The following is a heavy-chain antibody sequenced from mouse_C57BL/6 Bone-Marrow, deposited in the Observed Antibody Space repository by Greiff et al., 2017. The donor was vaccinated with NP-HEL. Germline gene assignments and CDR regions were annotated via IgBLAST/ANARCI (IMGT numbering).Heavy chain of an antibody. D-gene: IGHD2-4*01. CDR3: ARYDYDGFYAMDY. CDR1: GYTFTSYW. Sequence: VQLQQPGAELVMPGASVKLSCKASGYTFTSYWMHWVKQRPGQGLEWIGELDHSDSYTNYNQKFKGKSTLTVDKSSSTAYMQLSSLTSEDSAVYYCARYDYDGFYAMDYWGQGTSVTVSS. J-gene: IGHJ4*01. V-gene: IGHV1-69*01. CDR2: LDHSDSYT.